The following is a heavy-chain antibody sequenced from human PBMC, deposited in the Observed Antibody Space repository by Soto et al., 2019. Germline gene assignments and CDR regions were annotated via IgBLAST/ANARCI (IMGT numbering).Heavy chain of an antibody. CDR1: GGSISSRNYY. V-gene: IGHV4-39*01. J-gene: IGHJ4*02. CDR2: IYYSGST. D-gene: IGHD1-26*01. CDR3: AVGSSGFYYLY. Sequence: QLQLQESGPGLVKPSETLSLTCTVSGGSISSRNYYWGWIRQPPGKGLEWIRSIYYSGSTYHNPPLKSRVTISKVTSKNQVSLRLSSVTAADTAVYYGAVGSSGFYYLYWGQEIQVTVSS.